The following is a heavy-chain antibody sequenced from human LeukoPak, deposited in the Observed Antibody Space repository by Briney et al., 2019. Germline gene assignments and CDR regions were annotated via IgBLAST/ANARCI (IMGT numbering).Heavy chain of an antibody. D-gene: IGHD4-11*01. V-gene: IGHV3-11*01. Sequence: GGSLRLSRAASGFTFSDYYMRWIRQAPGKGLEWVSDISSSGSTRYYADSVKGRFTISRDNAKNSLYLQMNSLRAEDTAVYYCAKVPPTYSNYMDVWGKGTTVTVSS. CDR3: AKVPPTYSNYMDV. J-gene: IGHJ6*03. CDR2: ISSSGSTR. CDR1: GFTFSDYY.